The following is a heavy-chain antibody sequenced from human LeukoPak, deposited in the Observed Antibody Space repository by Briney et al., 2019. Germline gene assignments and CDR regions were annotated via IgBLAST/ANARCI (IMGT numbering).Heavy chain of an antibody. CDR1: GYSISSGYY. D-gene: IGHD3-9*01. V-gene: IGHV4-38-2*01. J-gene: IGHJ4*02. CDR3: ARHGWLLRYFDWLLSDFDY. Sequence: SETLSLTCAVSGYSISSGYYWGWIRQPPGKGLEWIGSIYHSGSTYYNPSLKSRVTISVDTSKSQFSLKLSSVTAADTAVYYCARHGWLLRYFDWLLSDFDYWGQGTLVTVSS. CDR2: IYHSGST.